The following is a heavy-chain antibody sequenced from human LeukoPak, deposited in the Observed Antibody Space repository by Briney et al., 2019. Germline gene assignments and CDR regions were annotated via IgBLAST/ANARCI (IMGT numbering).Heavy chain of an antibody. J-gene: IGHJ4*02. CDR2: IDYSAYS. CDR1: GASITNYF. CDR3: AKSTESSGWYDY. V-gene: IGHV4-59*03. Sequence: SETLSLTCTASGASITNYFWNWIRQPPGKGLEWIGFIDYSAYSKYNPSLKSRVTISRDTSKNQFSLKLTSVTAADTAVYYCAKSTESSGWYDYWGQGTLVTVSS. D-gene: IGHD6-19*01.